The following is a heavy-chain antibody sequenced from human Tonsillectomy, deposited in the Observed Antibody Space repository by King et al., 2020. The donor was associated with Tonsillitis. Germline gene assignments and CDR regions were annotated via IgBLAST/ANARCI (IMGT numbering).Heavy chain of an antibody. D-gene: IGHD6-19*01. CDR2: ISFDGGNK. V-gene: IGHV3-33*05. Sequence: VQLVESGGGVVQPGRSLRLSCAASGFTFSNYGMHWVRQAPGKGLEWVAVISFDGGNKYYADSVKGRFTISRDNYKNTLYLQMNTLRAEDTAVYYCARDLIAVAGMGEDYYYGMDVWGQGTTVTVSS. J-gene: IGHJ6*02. CDR1: GFTFSNYG. CDR3: ARDLIAVAGMGEDYYYGMDV.